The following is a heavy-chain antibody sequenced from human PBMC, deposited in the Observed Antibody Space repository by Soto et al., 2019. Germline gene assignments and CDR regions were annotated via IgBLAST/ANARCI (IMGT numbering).Heavy chain of an antibody. V-gene: IGHV1-46*01. Sequence: ASVKVSCKPSGYPFTNFYIHWVRQAPGQGLEWMAIINPSDGGATNAQKFQGRVSVTWDTSTTTVYMELSSLRSEDTALYYCARPLGVRGWPGELSLMSWGQGTLVTVSS. CDR1: GYPFTNFY. J-gene: IGHJ4*02. D-gene: IGHD3-16*02. CDR3: ARPLGVRGWPGELSLMS. CDR2: INPSDGGA.